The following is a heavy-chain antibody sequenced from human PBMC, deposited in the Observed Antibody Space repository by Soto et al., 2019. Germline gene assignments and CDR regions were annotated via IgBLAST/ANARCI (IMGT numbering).Heavy chain of an antibody. V-gene: IGHV1-18*01. Sequence: ASVKVSCKASGYTFTSYCISWVLQAPGQGLEWMGWISAYNGNTNYAQKLQGRVTMTTDTSTSTAYMELRSLRSDDTAVYYCAREDIVVVTAIQYFQHWGQGTLVTVSS. CDR1: GYTFTSYC. CDR2: ISAYNGNT. D-gene: IGHD2-21*02. J-gene: IGHJ1*01. CDR3: AREDIVVVTAIQYFQH.